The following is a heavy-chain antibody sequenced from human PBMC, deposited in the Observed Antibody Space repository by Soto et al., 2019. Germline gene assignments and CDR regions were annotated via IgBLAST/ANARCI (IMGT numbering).Heavy chain of an antibody. CDR1: GFTVSSNY. V-gene: IGHV3-53*01. CDR2: IYSGGST. Sequence: GGSLRLSCAASGFTVSSNYMSWVRQAPGKGLEWVSVIYSGGSTYYADSVKGRFTISRDNSKNTLYLQMNSLRAEDTAVYYCARDKTRYSSSAFDIWGQGTMVTVSS. D-gene: IGHD6-6*01. CDR3: ARDKTRYSSSAFDI. J-gene: IGHJ3*02.